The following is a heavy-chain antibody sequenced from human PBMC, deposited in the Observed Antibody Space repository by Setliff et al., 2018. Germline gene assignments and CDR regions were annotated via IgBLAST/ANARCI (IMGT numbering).Heavy chain of an antibody. V-gene: IGHV3-74*01. CDR1: GFTFSSYW. D-gene: IGHD1-20*01. Sequence: HPGGSLRLSCAASGFTFSSYWMHWVRQAPGKGLVWVSRINSDGSSTSYADSVKGRFTISRDNAKNTLYLQMNSLRAEDTAVYYCANLPNSYMRSGVESWGQGTLVTVSS. CDR2: INSDGSST. J-gene: IGHJ5*01. CDR3: ANLPNSYMRSGVES.